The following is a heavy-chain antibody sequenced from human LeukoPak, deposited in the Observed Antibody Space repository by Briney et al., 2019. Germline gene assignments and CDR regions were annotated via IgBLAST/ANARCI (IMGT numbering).Heavy chain of an antibody. J-gene: IGHJ5*02. V-gene: IGHV1-18*01. CDR2: ISPYNADA. Sequence: ASLRVCCKASGYTFSDYSITWVRQAPGQGLEWMGGISPYNADANYSQNFQGRVTMTTDRSTRTAYMELRNLRSDDTAVYYCARVTTVTRSPGSWGPKKIGQEVNWFDPWGQGTLITVS. CDR3: ARVTTVTRSPGSWGPKKIGQEVNWFDP. CDR1: GYTFSDYS. D-gene: IGHD4-17*01.